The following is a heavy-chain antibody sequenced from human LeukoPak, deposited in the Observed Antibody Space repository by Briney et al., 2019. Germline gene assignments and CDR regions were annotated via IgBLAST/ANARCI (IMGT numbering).Heavy chain of an antibody. CDR1: GFTFSNYG. D-gene: IGHD4-17*01. J-gene: IGHJ4*02. CDR2: ITDTGSDT. Sequence: PGGSLRLSCAASGFTFSNYGMNWVRQAPGKGPEWVSSITDTGSDTYYADSVKGRFTISRDNSKNTLYLQMNSLRAEDTAVYYCASPTPNYGDYVRYWGQGTLVTVSS. V-gene: IGHV3-23*01. CDR3: ASPTPNYGDYVRY.